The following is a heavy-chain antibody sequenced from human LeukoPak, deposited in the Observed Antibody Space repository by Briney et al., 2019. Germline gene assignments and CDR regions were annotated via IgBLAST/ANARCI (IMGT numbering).Heavy chain of an antibody. D-gene: IGHD6-13*01. J-gene: IGHJ6*02. V-gene: IGHV1-18*01. Sequence: ASVNVSCKASGYTFTIYGISWVRQAPGQGLEWMGWISAYNGNTNYAQKLQGRVTMTTDTSTSTAYMELRSLRSDDTAVYYCARVYSSSWTYYYYYYGMDVWGQGTTVTVSS. CDR3: ARVYSSSWTYYYYYYGMDV. CDR1: GYTFTIYG. CDR2: ISAYNGNT.